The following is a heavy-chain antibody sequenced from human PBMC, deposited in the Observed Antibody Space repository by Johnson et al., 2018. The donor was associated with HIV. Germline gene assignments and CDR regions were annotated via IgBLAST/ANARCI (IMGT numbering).Heavy chain of an antibody. CDR3: ARDFQDPLWFRELGGAFDI. D-gene: IGHD3-10*01. CDR2: LYSDCRT. V-gene: IGHV3-66*03. J-gene: IGHJ3*02. Sequence: VQLVESGGDLIQPGGSLRLSCAASGFTVSSTYMSWVRQAPGKGLEWLSVLYSDCRTYYADSVKGRFTISRDNSKNTLYLQMYSLRAEVTAVYYCARDFQDPLWFRELGGAFDIWGQGTMVTVSS. CDR1: GFTVSSTY.